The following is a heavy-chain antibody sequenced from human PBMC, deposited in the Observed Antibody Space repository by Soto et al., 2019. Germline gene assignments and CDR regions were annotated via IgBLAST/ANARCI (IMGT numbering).Heavy chain of an antibody. V-gene: IGHV3-30*18. CDR2: ISYEGTKK. J-gene: IGHJ6*02. D-gene: IGHD4-17*01. CDR1: GFTFSTYG. Sequence: QVQLVESGGGEVQPGRSLTISCAASGFTFSTYGMHWVRQTPGKGLEWVAVISYEGTKKFYSDSVKGPFTLSRDNFKNTLTVQMNSLRADDTAVYSCAHDLQSYGDYDSYRYGMDVWGLGTRVSVSS. CDR3: AHDLQSYGDYDSYRYGMDV.